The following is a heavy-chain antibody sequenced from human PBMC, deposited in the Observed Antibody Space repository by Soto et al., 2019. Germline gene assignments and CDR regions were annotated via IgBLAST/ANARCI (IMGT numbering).Heavy chain of an antibody. CDR3: ARLGNYGDRLRDY. D-gene: IGHD4-17*01. CDR2: IYYSGST. Sequence: TLSLTCTVSGGSIGSSSYYWGWIRQPPGKGLEWIGSIYYSGSTYYNPSLKSRVTISVDTSKNQFSLKLSSVTAADTAVYYCARLGNYGDRLRDYWGQGTLVTVSS. J-gene: IGHJ4*02. CDR1: GGSIGSSSYY. V-gene: IGHV4-39*01.